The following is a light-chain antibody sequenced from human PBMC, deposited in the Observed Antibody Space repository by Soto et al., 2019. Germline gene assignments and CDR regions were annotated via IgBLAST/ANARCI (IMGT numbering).Light chain of an antibody. J-gene: IGKJ4*01. CDR1: QSVGRS. V-gene: IGKV3-15*01. Sequence: IVMTQSPATLSVSPGERATISCRASQSVGRSLAWYQQKPGQAPRLLIYGTSARATGTPATFSGSGSGTEFTLTISSLQSEDFAIYYCQQYDNWPSVTFGGGTKVEIK. CDR3: QQYDNWPSVT. CDR2: GTS.